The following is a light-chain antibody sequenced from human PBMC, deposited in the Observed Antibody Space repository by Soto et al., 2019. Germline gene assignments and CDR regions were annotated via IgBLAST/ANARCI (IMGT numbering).Light chain of an antibody. Sequence: EIVLTQSPGTLSLSPGERATLSCRASQSVSSSYLAWYQQKPGQAPRLLIYGASSRATVIPDRFNGSGSGTDFTLTISRLEPEDFAVYYCQQYGSSTGTFGQGTKLAIK. V-gene: IGKV3-20*01. CDR2: GAS. CDR1: QSVSSSY. J-gene: IGKJ2*01. CDR3: QQYGSSTGT.